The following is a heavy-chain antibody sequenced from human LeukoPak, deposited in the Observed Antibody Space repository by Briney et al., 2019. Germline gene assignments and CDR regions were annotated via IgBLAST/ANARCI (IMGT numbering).Heavy chain of an antibody. Sequence: GGSLRLSCAASGFTFSSYAMHWVRQAPGKGLEWVAVISYDGSNKYYADSVKGRFTISRDNSKNTLYLQMNSLRAEDTAVYYCARDSIAAGIFDYWSQGTLVTVSS. V-gene: IGHV3-30-3*01. D-gene: IGHD6-13*01. J-gene: IGHJ4*02. CDR2: ISYDGSNK. CDR1: GFTFSSYA. CDR3: ARDSIAAGIFDY.